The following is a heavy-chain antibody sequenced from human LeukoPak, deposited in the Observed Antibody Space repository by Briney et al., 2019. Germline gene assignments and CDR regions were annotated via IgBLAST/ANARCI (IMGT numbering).Heavy chain of an antibody. Sequence: GGSLRLSCAASGSTFSSYALNWVRQAPGKGLEWVSAISGSGGTTYYADSVKGRFTISRDNSKNTLFLQMNSLRAEDTAVYYCAKVRHPCSSSCYSHPDYWGQGNLVTVSS. CDR2: ISGSGGTT. CDR3: AKVRHPCSSSCYSHPDY. D-gene: IGHD2-2*01. J-gene: IGHJ4*02. V-gene: IGHV3-23*01. CDR1: GSTFSSYA.